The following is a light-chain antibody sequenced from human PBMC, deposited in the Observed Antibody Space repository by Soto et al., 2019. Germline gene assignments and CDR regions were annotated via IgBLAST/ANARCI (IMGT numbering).Light chain of an antibody. CDR2: DSR. V-gene: IGLV1-40*01. Sequence: QSVLTQPSSVSGAPGQRVTISCTGSSSNIGAGYNVHWYQQFPGTAPKLLIYDSRNRPSGVPDRFSGSKSGTSASLAITGLQAVDEADYYCQSYDSSLSGYVFGSGTKLTVL. CDR3: QSYDSSLSGYV. J-gene: IGLJ1*01. CDR1: SSNIGAGYN.